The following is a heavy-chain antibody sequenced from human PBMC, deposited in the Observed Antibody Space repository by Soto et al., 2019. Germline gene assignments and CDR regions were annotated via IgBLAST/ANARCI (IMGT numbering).Heavy chain of an antibody. Sequence: SETLSLTCTVSGGSISSSSYYWGGIRQPPGKGLEWIGSIYYDGSTHYYPSLESRVTISADMSKNQFSLRLNSVTAADTAVYYCARPYYDSSGYWGAMDIWGQGTMVTVSS. CDR1: GGSISSSSYY. V-gene: IGHV4-39*01. CDR3: ARPYYDSSGYWGAMDI. CDR2: IYYDGST. J-gene: IGHJ3*02. D-gene: IGHD3-22*01.